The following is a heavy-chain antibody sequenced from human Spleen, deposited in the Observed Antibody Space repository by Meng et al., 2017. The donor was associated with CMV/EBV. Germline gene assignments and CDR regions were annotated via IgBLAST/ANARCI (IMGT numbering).Heavy chain of an antibody. Sequence: GGSLRLSCAASGFTFDDYAMNWVRQVPGKGLEWVAGISWNSGKIGYADAVKGRFTISRDNAKNSLHLQMYSLRAEDTALYYCAKDIGGGPAASYYYYYYGMDVWGQGTTVTVSS. D-gene: IGHD2-2*01. CDR2: ISWNSGKI. V-gene: IGHV3-9*01. CDR1: GFTFDDYA. CDR3: AKDIGGGPAASYYYYYYGMDV. J-gene: IGHJ6*02.